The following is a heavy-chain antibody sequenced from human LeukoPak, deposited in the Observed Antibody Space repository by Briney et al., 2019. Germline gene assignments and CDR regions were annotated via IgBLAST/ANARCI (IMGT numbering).Heavy chain of an antibody. CDR3: ARGAYYGSGSYESPGFDY. V-gene: IGHV3-30*03. CDR1: GFTFSSYG. CDR2: ISYDGSDK. D-gene: IGHD3-10*01. J-gene: IGHJ4*02. Sequence: GGSLRLSCAASGFTFSSYGMHWVRQAPGKGLEWVAFISYDGSDKYYADSVKGRFTISRDNSKNTLYLQMNSLRAEDTAVYYCARGAYYGSGSYESPGFDYWGQGTLVTVSS.